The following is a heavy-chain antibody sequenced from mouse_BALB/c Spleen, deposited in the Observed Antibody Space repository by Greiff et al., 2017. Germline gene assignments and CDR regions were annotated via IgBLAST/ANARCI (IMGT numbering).Heavy chain of an antibody. CDR3: ATYYGSSYDY. V-gene: IGHV1S130*01. CDR1: GYTFTSSW. CDR2: IHPNSGNT. Sequence: VQLQQPGSVLVMPGASVKLSCKASGYTFTSSWMHWAKQRPGQGLEWIGEIHPNSGNTNYNEKFKGKATLTVDTSSSTAYVDLSSLTSEDSAVYYCATYYGSSYDYWGQGTTLTVSS. D-gene: IGHD1-1*01. J-gene: IGHJ2*01.